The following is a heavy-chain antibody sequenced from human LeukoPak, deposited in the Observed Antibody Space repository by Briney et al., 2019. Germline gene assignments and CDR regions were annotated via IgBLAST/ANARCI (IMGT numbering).Heavy chain of an antibody. J-gene: IGHJ4*02. D-gene: IGHD6-19*01. CDR3: ARNYRAVAGRY. V-gene: IGHV4-34*01. CDR1: GGSFSGYY. CDR2: INHSGST. Sequence: SETLSLTCAVYGGSFSGYYWSWIRQPPGKGLEWIGEINHSGSTNYNPSLKSRVTISVDTSKNQFSLKLSSVTAADTAVYYCARNYRAVAGRYWGQGTLVTVSS.